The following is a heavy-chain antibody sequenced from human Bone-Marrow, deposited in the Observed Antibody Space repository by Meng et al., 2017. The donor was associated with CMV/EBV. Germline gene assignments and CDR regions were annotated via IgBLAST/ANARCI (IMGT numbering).Heavy chain of an antibody. CDR3: ARDITIFGVAPLDV. CDR1: GFTFDDYG. CDR2: INWNGGST. Sequence: GGSLKLSCAASGFTFDDYGMSWVRQAPGKGLEWVSGINWNGGSTGYADSVKGRFTISRDNAKNSLYLQMNSLRAEDTAVYYCARDITIFGVAPLDVWGQGTTVTVSS. V-gene: IGHV3-20*04. D-gene: IGHD3-3*01. J-gene: IGHJ6*02.